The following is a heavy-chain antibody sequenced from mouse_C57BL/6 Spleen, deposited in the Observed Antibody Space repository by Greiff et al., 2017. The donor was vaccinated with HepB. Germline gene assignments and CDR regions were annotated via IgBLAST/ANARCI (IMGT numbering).Heavy chain of an antibody. CDR3: ARDYHGGFAY. CDR1: GFTFSSYA. V-gene: IGHV5-4*01. CDR2: ISDGGSYT. J-gene: IGHJ3*01. Sequence: EVHLVESGGGLVKPGGSLKLSCAASGFTFSSYAMSWVRQTPEKRLEWVATISDGGSYTYYPDNVKGRFTISRDNAKNNLYLQMSHLKSEDTAMYYCARDYHGGFAYWGQGTLVTVSA.